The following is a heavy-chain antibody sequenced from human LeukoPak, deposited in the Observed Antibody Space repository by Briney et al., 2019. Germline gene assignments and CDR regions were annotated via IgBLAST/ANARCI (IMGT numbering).Heavy chain of an antibody. D-gene: IGHD3-3*01. J-gene: IGHJ5*02. CDR1: GFTFSSYA. V-gene: IGHV3-23*01. CDR2: ISGSGSRT. CDR3: AKVYDFWSGYNWFDP. Sequence: GGSLRLSCVVFGFTFSSYAMSWVRQAPGKGLEWVSVISGSGSRTYYGDSVKGRFTISRDNSKNTLYLQMNSLRAEDTAVYYCAKVYDFWSGYNWFDPWGQGTLVTVSS.